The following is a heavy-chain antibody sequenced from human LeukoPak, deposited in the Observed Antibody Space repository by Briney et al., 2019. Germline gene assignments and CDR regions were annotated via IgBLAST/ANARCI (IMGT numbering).Heavy chain of an antibody. CDR3: ARVAYGDYGVFDY. D-gene: IGHD4-17*01. CDR1: GFTFSTNW. Sequence: PGGSLRLSCAASGFTFSTNWMHWVRQAPGKGLVWVSRINRDGGGTTYADSVKGRFTISRDNAKNTLYLQMNSLRAEDTAVYFCARVAYGDYGVFDYWGQGTLVTVSS. J-gene: IGHJ4*02. V-gene: IGHV3-74*01. CDR2: INRDGGGT.